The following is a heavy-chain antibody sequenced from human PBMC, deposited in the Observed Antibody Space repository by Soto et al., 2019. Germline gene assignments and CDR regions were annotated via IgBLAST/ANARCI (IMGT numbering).Heavy chain of an antibody. D-gene: IGHD3-10*01. V-gene: IGHV3-23*01. Sequence: GGSLRLSCAASGFTFSSYAMSWVRQAPGKGLEWVSVFCGIGFSTYYADSVKGRFTISRDISKNTLYLQLNSLRAEDTSVYYCATEGVLWFGELSGYWGQGTLVTVSS. CDR1: GFTFSSYA. CDR2: FCGIGFST. J-gene: IGHJ4*02. CDR3: ATEGVLWFGELSGY.